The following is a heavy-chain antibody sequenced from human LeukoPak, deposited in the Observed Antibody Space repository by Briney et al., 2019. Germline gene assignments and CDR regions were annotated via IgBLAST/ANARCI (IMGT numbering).Heavy chain of an antibody. CDR3: ATGDINTLPDRYYFYMDV. CDR1: GYTPTELS. J-gene: IGHJ6*03. D-gene: IGHD2-15*01. Sequence: GASVKVSCKVSGYTPTELSIHWVRQAPGKGLEWMGGFDPEDGETIYAQKFQGRVTMTEDTSTDTAYMELSSLRSEDTAVYYRATGDINTLPDRYYFYMDVWGKGTTVTVSS. CDR2: FDPEDGET. V-gene: IGHV1-24*01.